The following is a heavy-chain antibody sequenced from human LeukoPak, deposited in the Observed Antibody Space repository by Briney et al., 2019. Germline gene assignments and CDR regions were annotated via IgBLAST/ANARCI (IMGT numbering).Heavy chain of an antibody. CDR1: GGSFSGYY. Sequence: SETLSLTCAVYGGSFSGYYWSWIRQPPGKGREWIGEINHSGSTNYNPSLKSRVTISVDTSKNQFSLKLSSVTAADTAVYYCASGVVVITTRPFDYWGQGTLVTVSS. CDR2: INHSGST. D-gene: IGHD3-22*01. CDR3: ASGVVVITTRPFDY. V-gene: IGHV4-34*01. J-gene: IGHJ4*02.